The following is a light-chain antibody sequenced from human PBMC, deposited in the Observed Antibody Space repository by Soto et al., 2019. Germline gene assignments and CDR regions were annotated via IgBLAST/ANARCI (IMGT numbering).Light chain of an antibody. CDR3: QQSYSTPLWT. CDR2: AAS. CDR1: QSISTY. V-gene: IGKV1-39*01. J-gene: IGKJ1*01. Sequence: IRMYLSPSSVSASKRDRVTITCRASQSISTYLNWYQQKPGKAPELLIYAASILQSGVPSRFSGSGSGTDFTLTISSLQPEDFATYYCQQSYSTPLWTFGQGTNVAIK.